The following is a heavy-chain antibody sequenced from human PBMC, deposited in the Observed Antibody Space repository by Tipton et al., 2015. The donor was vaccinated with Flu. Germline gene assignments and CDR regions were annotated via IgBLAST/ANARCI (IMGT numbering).Heavy chain of an antibody. J-gene: IGHJ5*02. CDR1: GGSISSDGYY. V-gene: IGHV4-61*08. CDR3: ARDFHPTNNWFDP. Sequence: TLSLTCTVSGGSISSDGYYWNWIRQPPGKGLEWIGYIHNSGSTNYNPSLKSRVSLSIDMSNNQFFLKLTSVTTADTAVYYCARDFHPTNNWFDPWGQGTLVTVSS. CDR2: IHNSGST.